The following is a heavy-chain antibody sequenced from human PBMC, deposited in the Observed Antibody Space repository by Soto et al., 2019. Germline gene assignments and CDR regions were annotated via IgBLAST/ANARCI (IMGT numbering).Heavy chain of an antibody. Sequence: QVQLVQSGAEVTKPGSSVKVSCKTSGGTFSTYTLSWVQQAAGQGLEWMGRIIPVLDKANYEQKFQGRFTITADRSTSTAYLGLSSLRSEDPATYYRARGATAGDSAVDSWGLGNLVSVSS. CDR2: IIPVLDKA. D-gene: IGHD2-21*01. CDR1: GGTFSTYT. V-gene: IGHV1-69*02. CDR3: ARGATAGDSAVDS. J-gene: IGHJ4*02.